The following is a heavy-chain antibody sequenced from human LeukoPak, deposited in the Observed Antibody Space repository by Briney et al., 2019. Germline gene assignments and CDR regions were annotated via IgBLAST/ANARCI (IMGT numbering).Heavy chain of an antibody. V-gene: IGHV4-4*07. CDR1: GGSISSYS. CDR3: AGEAGGGYARAFDI. D-gene: IGHD5-12*01. J-gene: IGHJ3*02. CDR2: IYTSGTT. Sequence: SEALSLTCIVSGGSISSYSWTWIRQPAGEGLEWIGRIYTSGTTNYEPSLKSRVTMSVDTSKNQFSLKLSSVTAADTAVYYCAGEAGGGYARAFDIWGQGTMVTVSS.